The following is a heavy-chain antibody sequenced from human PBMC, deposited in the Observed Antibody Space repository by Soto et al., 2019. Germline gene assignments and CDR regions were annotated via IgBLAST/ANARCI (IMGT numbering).Heavy chain of an antibody. V-gene: IGHV5-51*01. D-gene: IGHD4-17*01. J-gene: IGHJ6*02. CDR3: ARHRPVTHSYYGMHV. CDR1: GYSFTSYW. CDR2: IYPGDSDT. Sequence: PGESLKICCKGSGYSFTSYWIGWVRQMPGKGLEWMGIIYPGDSDTRYSPSFQGQVTISADKSISTAYLQWSSLKASDTAMYYCARHRPVTHSYYGMHVWGQGTTVTVSS.